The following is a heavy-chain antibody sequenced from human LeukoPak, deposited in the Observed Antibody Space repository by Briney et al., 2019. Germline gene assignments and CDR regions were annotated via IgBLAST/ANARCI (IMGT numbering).Heavy chain of an antibody. CDR3: ASDSGSSGWYVGSYYMDV. D-gene: IGHD6-19*01. Sequence: SQTLSLTCAISGDSVSSNSAAWNWIRQSPSRGLEWLGRTYYRSKWYNDYAVSVKSRITINPDTSKNQFSLQLNSVTPEDTAVYYCASDSGSSGWYVGSYYMDVWGKGTTVTVSS. J-gene: IGHJ6*03. V-gene: IGHV6-1*01. CDR1: GDSVSSNSAA. CDR2: TYYRSKWYN.